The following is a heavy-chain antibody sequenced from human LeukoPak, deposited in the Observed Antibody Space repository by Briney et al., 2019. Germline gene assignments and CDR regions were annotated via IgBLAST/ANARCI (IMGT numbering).Heavy chain of an antibody. V-gene: IGHV3-11*05. CDR2: ISSSGSHT. D-gene: IGHD1-14*01. CDR3: ARERTTQKAFDY. Sequence: GGSLRLSCVASGFSFSDYYMSWIRQAPGKGLEWVSYISSSGSHTNYADSVTGRFTISRNNAKKSLHLQMNSLRAEDTAVYYCARERTTQKAFDYWGQGTLVTVSS. J-gene: IGHJ4*02. CDR1: GFSFSDYY.